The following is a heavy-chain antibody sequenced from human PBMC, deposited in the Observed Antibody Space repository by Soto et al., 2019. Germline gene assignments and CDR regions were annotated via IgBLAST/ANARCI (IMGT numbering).Heavy chain of an antibody. CDR3: ARLGTTVTTDAFGI. Sequence: SETLSLTCAVYGGSFSGYYWSWIRQPPGKGLEWIGEINHSGSTNYNPSLKSRVTISVDTSKNQFSLKLSSVTAADTAVYYCARLGTTVTTDAFGIWGQGTMVTVSS. J-gene: IGHJ3*02. D-gene: IGHD4-17*01. CDR2: INHSGST. CDR1: GGSFSGYY. V-gene: IGHV4-34*01.